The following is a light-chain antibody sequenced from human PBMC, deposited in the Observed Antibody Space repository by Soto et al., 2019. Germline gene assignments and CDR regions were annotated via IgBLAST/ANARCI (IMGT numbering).Light chain of an antibody. V-gene: IGKV1-13*02. CDR1: EAIRSA. CDR2: AAS. CDR3: QQYDSLPYT. J-gene: IGKJ2*01. Sequence: AIPLTQSPSSLSASVGDRVTITCRASEAIRSALGWYQQKPGKVPKLLIYAASILQSGVPSRFSGSGSGTDFTLTISSLQPEDFATYYCQQYDSLPYTFGQGTRLEIK.